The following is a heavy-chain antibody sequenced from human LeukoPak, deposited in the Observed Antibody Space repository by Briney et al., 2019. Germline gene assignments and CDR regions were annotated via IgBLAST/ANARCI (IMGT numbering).Heavy chain of an antibody. J-gene: IGHJ6*03. V-gene: IGHV3-74*01. Sequence: PGGSLRLSCAASGFTFSRYWMHWVRHAPGKGLVWVSRINSGGSSTSYADSVKGRFTISRDNAKNTLYLQMNSLRAEDTAVYYCARDNAITTWDYYYYMDVWGKGTTVTVSS. D-gene: IGHD2-2*01. CDR2: INSGGSST. CDR1: GFTFSRYW. CDR3: ARDNAITTWDYYYYMDV.